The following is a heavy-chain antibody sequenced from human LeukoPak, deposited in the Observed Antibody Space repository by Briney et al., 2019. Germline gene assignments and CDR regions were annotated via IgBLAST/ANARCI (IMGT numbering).Heavy chain of an antibody. V-gene: IGHV1-2*02. CDR2: INPNSGGT. J-gene: IGHJ6*03. D-gene: IGHD6-13*01. CDR3: ARDAIYSSSWSYYYYYMDV. CDR1: GYTFTGYC. Sequence: ASVKVSCKASGYTFTGYCMHWVRQAPGQGLEWMGWINPNSGGTNYAQKFQGRVTMTRDTSISTAYMELSRLRSDDTAVYYCARDAIYSSSWSYYYYYMDVWGKGTTVTVSS.